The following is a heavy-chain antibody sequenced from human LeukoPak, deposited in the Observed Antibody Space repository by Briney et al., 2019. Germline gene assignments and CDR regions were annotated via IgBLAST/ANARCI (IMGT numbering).Heavy chain of an antibody. D-gene: IGHD2-15*01. J-gene: IGHJ3*02. Sequence: PSETLSLTCTVSGGSISSGDYYWSWIRQPPGKGLEWIGYIYYSGSTYYNPSLKSRVTISVDTSKNQFSLKLSSVTAADTAVYYCARVVAVVANPLGGAFDIWGQGTMVTVSS. V-gene: IGHV4-30-4*01. CDR3: ARVVAVVANPLGGAFDI. CDR2: IYYSGST. CDR1: GGSISSGDYY.